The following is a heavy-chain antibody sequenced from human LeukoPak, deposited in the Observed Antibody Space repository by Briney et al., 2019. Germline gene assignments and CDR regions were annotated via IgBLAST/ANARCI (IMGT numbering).Heavy chain of an antibody. D-gene: IGHD3-10*01. V-gene: IGHV1-18*01. CDR2: ISAYNGNT. J-gene: IGHJ4*02. Sequence: ASVKVSCKASGYTFTSYGISWVRQAPGQGLERMGWISAYNGNTNYAQKLQGRVTMTTDTSTSTAYMELRSLRSDDTAVYYCARDPLWFGKGRLDYWGQGTLVTVSS. CDR3: ARDPLWFGKGRLDY. CDR1: GYTFTSYG.